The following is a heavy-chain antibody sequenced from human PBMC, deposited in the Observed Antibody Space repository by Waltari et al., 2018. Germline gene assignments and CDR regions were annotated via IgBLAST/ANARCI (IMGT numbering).Heavy chain of an antibody. Sequence: QVQLQQWGAGLLKPSETLSLTCAVYGGSFSGYYWSWIRQPPGKGLEWIGEINHIGCTSYNPSLKSRVTISVDTSKNQFSLKLSSVTAADTAVYYCARGKASCYGYWGQGSLVTVSS. CDR3: ARGKASCYGY. D-gene: IGHD2-2*01. CDR1: GGSFSGYY. CDR2: INHIGCT. V-gene: IGHV4-34*01. J-gene: IGHJ4*02.